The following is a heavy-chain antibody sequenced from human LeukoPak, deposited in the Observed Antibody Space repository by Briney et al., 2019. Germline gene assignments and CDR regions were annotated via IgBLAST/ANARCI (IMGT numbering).Heavy chain of an antibody. CDR3: ARLCWSFGLVKAHFDS. CDR2: IYYSGST. Sequence: SETLSLTCTVSGGSISSYYWSWIRQPPGKGLEWIGYIYYSGSTYYNPSLKSRVTLSVDTSKSQFSLKLSSVTAADTAVYYCARLCWSFGLVKAHFDSWGQGTLVTVSS. D-gene: IGHD3/OR15-3a*01. CDR1: GGSISSYY. J-gene: IGHJ5*01. V-gene: IGHV4-59*04.